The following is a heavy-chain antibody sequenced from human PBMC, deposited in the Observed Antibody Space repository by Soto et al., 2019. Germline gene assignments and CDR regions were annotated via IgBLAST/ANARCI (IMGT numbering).Heavy chain of an antibody. CDR2: IYKSAAT. J-gene: IGHJ5*01. CDR3: ARGRYCLTGRCFPNWFDS. V-gene: IGHV4-30-4*01. D-gene: IGHD7-27*01. Sequence: SETLSLTCSVSGDSISNLDYFWAWIRQPPGQALEYIGYIYKSAATYYNPSFESRVAISVDTSKSQFSLNVTSVTAADTAVYFCARGRYCLTGRCFPNWFDSWGQGALVTV. CDR1: GDSISNLDYF.